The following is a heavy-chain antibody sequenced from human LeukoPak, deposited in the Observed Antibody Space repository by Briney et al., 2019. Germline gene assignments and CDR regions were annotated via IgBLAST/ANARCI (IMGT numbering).Heavy chain of an antibody. V-gene: IGHV1-18*01. CDR2: ISGNSGKT. CDR1: DYTFSTYG. D-gene: IGHD1-26*01. CDR3: ARNAGSYFEFAP. Sequence: ASVKVSCKTSDYTFSTYGLSWVRQAPGQGLEWMGWISGNSGKTHYAQKFQDRVTLTTDTSPTTAFMELRSLRSDDTAMYYCARNAGSYFEFAPWGQGTLVTVSS. J-gene: IGHJ5*02.